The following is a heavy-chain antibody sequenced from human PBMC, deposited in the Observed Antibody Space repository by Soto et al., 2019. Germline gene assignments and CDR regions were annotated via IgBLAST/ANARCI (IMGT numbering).Heavy chain of an antibody. J-gene: IGHJ4*02. CDR3: AKVGSGAVAGTLHRQPFDY. V-gene: IGHV3-23*01. CDR2: ISGSGGST. Sequence: GGSLRLSCAASGFTFSSYAMSWVRPAQGKGLEWVSAISGSGGSTYYEESVKGRVTISRDNSKNTLYLQMNSLRAEDRVVYYCAKVGSGAVAGTLHRQPFDYWGQGTLVTVSS. CDR1: GFTFSSYA. D-gene: IGHD6-19*01.